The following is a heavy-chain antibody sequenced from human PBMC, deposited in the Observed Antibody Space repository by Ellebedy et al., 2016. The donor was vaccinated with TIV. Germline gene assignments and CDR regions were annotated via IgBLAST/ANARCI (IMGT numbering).Heavy chain of an antibody. CDR2: IYHSGST. J-gene: IGHJ6*02. Sequence: SETLSLXCAVSGGSISSSNWWSWVRQPPGKGLEWIGEIYHSGSTNYNPSLKSRVTISVDTSKNQFSLKLSSVTAADTAVYYCAREDNYYYYGMDVWGQGTTVTVSS. V-gene: IGHV4-4*02. CDR3: AREDNYYYYGMDV. CDR1: GGSISSSNW.